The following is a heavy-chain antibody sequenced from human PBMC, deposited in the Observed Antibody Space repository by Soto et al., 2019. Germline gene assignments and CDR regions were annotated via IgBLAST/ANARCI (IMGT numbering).Heavy chain of an antibody. CDR1: GDSISSTGFY. D-gene: IGHD3-10*01. J-gene: IGHJ6*02. CDR2: IHYTGRT. V-gene: IGHV4-31*03. Sequence: QVQLQESGPGLVKPSQTLSLTCSVSGDSISSTGFYWSWIRQHPGKAPEWIGNIHYTGRTSYNPSLKSRLVISMDASKNQFSLSVNSVTSADTAVYYCARDHHILGDYYGMDVWGQGTTVTVSS. CDR3: ARDHHILGDYYGMDV.